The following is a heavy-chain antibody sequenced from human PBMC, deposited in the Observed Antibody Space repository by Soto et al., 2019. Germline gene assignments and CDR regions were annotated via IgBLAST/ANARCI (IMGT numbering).Heavy chain of an antibody. CDR3: ARHQPVRYLDYYCLYF. CDR2: ISAYNGNT. J-gene: IGHJ6*03. Sequence: QVQLVQSGAEVKKPGASVKVSCKASGYTFTSYGISWVRQAPGQGLEWMGGISAYNGNTNYAQKLQGRVTMTTDTSTSTAYMELSSLRSDDTAVYSCARHQPVRYLDYYCLYFWGKVTTVTVSS. CDR1: GYTFTSYG. D-gene: IGHD2-2*01. V-gene: IGHV1-18*01.